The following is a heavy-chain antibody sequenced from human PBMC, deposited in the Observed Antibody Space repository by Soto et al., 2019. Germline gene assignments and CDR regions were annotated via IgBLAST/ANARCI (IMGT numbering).Heavy chain of an antibody. V-gene: IGHV3-30-3*01. D-gene: IGHD2-15*01. CDR2: ISYDGSNK. CDR3: ASWTLEGYCSGGSCFSY. Sequence: QVQLVESGGGVVQPGRSLRLSCAASGFTFSSYAMHWVRQAPGTGLEWVAVISYDGSNKYYADSVKGRFTISSDNSKNTLYLQMISLRAEDTAVYYCASWTLEGYCSGGSCFSYWGQGTLVTVSS. J-gene: IGHJ4*02. CDR1: GFTFSSYA.